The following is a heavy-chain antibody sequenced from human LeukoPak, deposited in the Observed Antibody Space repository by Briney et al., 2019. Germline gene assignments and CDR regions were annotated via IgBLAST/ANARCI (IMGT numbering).Heavy chain of an antibody. D-gene: IGHD3-22*01. CDR1: GFTFSSYA. J-gene: IGHJ3*02. CDR2: ISYDGSNK. CDR3: ARSITMIVVVPDAFDI. V-gene: IGHV3-30*04. Sequence: GGSLRLSCAASGFTFSSYAMHWVRQAPGKGLEWVAVISYDGSNKYYADSVKGRFTISRDNSKNTLYLQMNSLRAEDTAVYYCARSITMIVVVPDAFDIWGQGTMVTVSS.